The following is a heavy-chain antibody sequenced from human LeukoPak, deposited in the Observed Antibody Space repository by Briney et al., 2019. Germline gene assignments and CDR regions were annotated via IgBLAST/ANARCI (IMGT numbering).Heavy chain of an antibody. CDR1: EFTFSSYG. V-gene: IGHV3-30*02. Sequence: PGGSLRLSCAASEFTFSSYGMHWVRQAPGKGLEWVAFIRYDGSNKYYADSVKGRFTISRDNSKNTLYLQMNSLRAEDTAVYYCAKDNPIAVAGTVDYWGQGTLVTVSS. CDR2: IRYDGSNK. D-gene: IGHD6-19*01. J-gene: IGHJ4*02. CDR3: AKDNPIAVAGTVDY.